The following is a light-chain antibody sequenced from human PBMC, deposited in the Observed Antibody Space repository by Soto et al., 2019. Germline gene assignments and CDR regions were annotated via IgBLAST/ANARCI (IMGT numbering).Light chain of an antibody. V-gene: IGLV2-14*01. CDR2: DVS. J-gene: IGLJ2*01. CDR3: SSYTSSSTPGV. CDR1: GSDVGGYNY. Sequence: QSALTQPASVSGSPGQSITISCTGTGSDVGGYNYVSWYQQHPGKAPKLMIYDVSNRPSGVSNRFSGSKSGNTASLTISGLQAEDEADYYCSSYTSSSTPGVFGGGTKVTVL.